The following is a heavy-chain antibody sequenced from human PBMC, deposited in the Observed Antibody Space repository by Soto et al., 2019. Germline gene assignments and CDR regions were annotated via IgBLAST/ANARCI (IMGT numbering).Heavy chain of an antibody. CDR3: ARDGSIVGANGFDP. V-gene: IGHV1-2*04. CDR2: INPNRGGT. CDR1: GYTFTGYY. Sequence: ASVKVSCKASGYTFTGYYMHRVRQAPGQGLEWMGWINPNRGGTNYAQKFQGWVTMTRDTSISTAYMELSRLRSDDTAVYYCARDGSIVGANGFDPWGQGTLVTVSS. J-gene: IGHJ5*02. D-gene: IGHD1-26*01.